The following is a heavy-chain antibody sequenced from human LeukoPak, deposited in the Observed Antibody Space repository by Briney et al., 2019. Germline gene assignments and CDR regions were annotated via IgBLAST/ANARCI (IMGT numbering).Heavy chain of an antibody. CDR2: IYTSGST. V-gene: IGHV4-61*02. CDR1: GGSISSGSYY. J-gene: IGHJ3*02. CDR3: ARVKDYYDSSGYYGGYGAFDI. D-gene: IGHD3-22*01. Sequence: SSETLSLTCTVSGGSISSGSYYWSWIRQPAGKGLEWIGRIYTSGSTNYNPSLKSRVTISVDTSKNQFSLKLSSVTAADTAVYYCARVKDYYDSSGYYGGYGAFDIWGQGTMVTVSS.